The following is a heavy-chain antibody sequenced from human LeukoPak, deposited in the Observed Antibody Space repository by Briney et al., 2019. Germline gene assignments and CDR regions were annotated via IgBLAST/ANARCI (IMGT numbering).Heavy chain of an antibody. V-gene: IGHV3-7*04. CDR1: GLTLSSYW. J-gene: IGHJ4*02. CDR3: ARGPLMSGGDY. D-gene: IGHD2-8*01. Sequence: GGSLRLSCVASGLTLSSYWMSWVRQAPGKGLEWVANINEDGRQKIYGDSVKGRFTISRDNAKKSLYLEMNSLRAEDTAVYYCARGPLMSGGDYWGQGTLVTVSS. CDR2: INEDGRQK.